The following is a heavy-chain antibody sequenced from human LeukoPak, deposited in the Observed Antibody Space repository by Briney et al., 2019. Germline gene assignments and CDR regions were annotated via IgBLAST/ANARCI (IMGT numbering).Heavy chain of an antibody. CDR2: IKTDGSEK. CDR1: GFTFSNYW. Sequence: GGSLRLSCAASGFTFSNYWMSWVRQAPGKGLEWVANIKTDGSEKSYVDSVTGRFTISRDNAKNSLFLQMNSLRAEDTAIYYCARDWDGSGWSFDYWGQGTLVTVSS. D-gene: IGHD6-19*01. CDR3: ARDWDGSGWSFDY. J-gene: IGHJ4*02. V-gene: IGHV3-7*01.